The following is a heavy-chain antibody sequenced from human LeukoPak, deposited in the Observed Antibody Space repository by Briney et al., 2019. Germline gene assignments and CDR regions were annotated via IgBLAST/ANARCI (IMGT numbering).Heavy chain of an antibody. D-gene: IGHD3-3*01. V-gene: IGHV4-61*02. Sequence: PSQTLSLTCTVSGGSISSGSYYWSWIRQPAGKGLEWIGRIYTSGSTNYNPSLKSRVTISVDTSKNQFSLKLSSVTAADTAVYYCAKTEYYDFWSGYYDAFDIWGQGTRVTVSS. J-gene: IGHJ3*02. CDR2: IYTSGST. CDR1: GGSISSGSYY. CDR3: AKTEYYDFWSGYYDAFDI.